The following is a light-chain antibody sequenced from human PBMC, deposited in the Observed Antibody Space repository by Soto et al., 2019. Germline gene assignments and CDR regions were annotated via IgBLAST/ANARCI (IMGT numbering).Light chain of an antibody. J-gene: IGKJ3*01. CDR2: GAF. V-gene: IGKV3-20*01. CDR1: QSVSSSY. CDR3: QQFGSSPLFT. Sequence: EIVLTQSPGTLSLSPGERATLSCRASQSVSSSYLAWYQQKPCQAPRLLIYGAFSRSPGIPDRFSGSGSCTDFTLTITRLETEYVAVYYCQQFGSSPLFTFGPGTKVDVK.